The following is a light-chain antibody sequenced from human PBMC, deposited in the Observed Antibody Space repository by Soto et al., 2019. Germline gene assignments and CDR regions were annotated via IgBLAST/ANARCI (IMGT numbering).Light chain of an antibody. CDR3: QQYNSEST. V-gene: IGKV1-5*03. J-gene: IGKJ1*01. CDR1: QSISSW. Sequence: DIQMTQSPSTLSASVGDRVTITCRASQSISSWLAWYQQKPGKAPKLLIYKASSLESGVPSRFSGSGSGTEFTLTISSLQPDDFATYYCQQYNSESTFGQGTNVDIK. CDR2: KAS.